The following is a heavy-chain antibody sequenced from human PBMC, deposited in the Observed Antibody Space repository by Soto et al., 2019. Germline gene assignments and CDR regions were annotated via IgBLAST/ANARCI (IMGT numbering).Heavy chain of an antibody. CDR1: GFTFSSYS. J-gene: IGHJ6*02. CDR3: ARDAGDCSSIGCHYSYYGMDV. V-gene: IGHV3-21*01. D-gene: IGHD2-2*01. CDR2: ISSSSSYI. Sequence: GGSLRLSCAASGFTFSSYSMNWVRQAPGKGLEWVSSISSSSSYIYYADSVKGRFTISRDNPKNSLYLQMNSLRAEDTAVYYCARDAGDCSSIGCHYSYYGMDVWGQGTTVTV.